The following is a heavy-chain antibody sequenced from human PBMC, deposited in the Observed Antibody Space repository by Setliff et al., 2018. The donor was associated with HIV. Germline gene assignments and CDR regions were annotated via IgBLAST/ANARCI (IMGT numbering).Heavy chain of an antibody. Sequence: GESLKISCKASGYRFSSYWIAWVRQMPGKGLEWMGIIYPGDSDTRDSPSFQGQVTITVDKSISTAYRQWNRLKDSDTAIYYCARALDFLTDHLNWCFPLWGRGTLVTVSS. CDR3: ARALDFLTDHLNWCFPL. J-gene: IGHJ2*01. D-gene: IGHD3-9*01. V-gene: IGHV5-51*01. CDR2: IYPGDSDT. CDR1: GYRFSSYW.